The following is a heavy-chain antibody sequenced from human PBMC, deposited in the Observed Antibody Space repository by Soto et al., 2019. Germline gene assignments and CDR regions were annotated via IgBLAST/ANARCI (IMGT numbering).Heavy chain of an antibody. J-gene: IGHJ4*02. CDR2: IYYSGTS. CDR1: GGSISTSAYY. V-gene: IGHV4-39*01. D-gene: IGHD5-12*01. Sequence: SETLSLTCTVSGGSISTSAYYWGWIRQPPGKGLEWIGTIYYSGTSYHNPSLKSRVTISVDTSKNQFSLTLTSVTAADTAVYYCASRVEGLYSGNHRYYFDYWGQGTLVTVSS. CDR3: ASRVEGLYSGNHRYYFDY.